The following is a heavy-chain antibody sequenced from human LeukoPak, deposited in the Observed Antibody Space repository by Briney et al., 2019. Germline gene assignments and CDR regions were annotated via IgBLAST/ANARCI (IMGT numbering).Heavy chain of an antibody. CDR1: GFTFSSYW. V-gene: IGHV3-74*01. D-gene: IGHD2-2*01. CDR3: ARGDSSTSPLDY. Sequence: GGSLRLSCAASGFTFSSYWMHWVRQAPGKGLVWVSRINTDGSSTSYADSVKGRFTISRDNAKNTLYLQMNSLRAEDTAVYYCARGDSSTSPLDYWGQGTLVTVSS. CDR2: INTDGSST. J-gene: IGHJ4*02.